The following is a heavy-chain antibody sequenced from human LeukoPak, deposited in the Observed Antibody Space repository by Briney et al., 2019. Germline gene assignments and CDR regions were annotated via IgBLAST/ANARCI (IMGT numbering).Heavy chain of an antibody. J-gene: IGHJ4*02. CDR1: GFAFSSYS. V-gene: IGHV3-21*01. Sequence: GGSLRLSCAASGFAFSSYSMNWVRRAPGKGLEWVSSISSSSSYIYYADSVKGRFTISRDNAKNSLYLQMNSLRAEDTAVYYCARVKTTALGAVDYWGQGTLVTVSS. D-gene: IGHD4-17*01. CDR2: ISSSSSYI. CDR3: ARVKTTALGAVDY.